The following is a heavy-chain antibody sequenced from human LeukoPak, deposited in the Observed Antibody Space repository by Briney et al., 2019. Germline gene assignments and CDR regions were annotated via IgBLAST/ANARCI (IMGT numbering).Heavy chain of an antibody. CDR1: GYTFTSYG. V-gene: IGHV1-18*01. J-gene: IGHJ5*02. CDR2: ISAYNGNT. D-gene: IGHD2-2*01. Sequence: GASVKVSCKASGYTFTSYGISWGRQAPGQGLEWMGWISAYNGNTNYAQKLQGRVTMTTDTSTNTAYMELRSLRSDDTAVYYCARRYCSSTSCPWFDPWGQGTLVTVSS. CDR3: ARRYCSSTSCPWFDP.